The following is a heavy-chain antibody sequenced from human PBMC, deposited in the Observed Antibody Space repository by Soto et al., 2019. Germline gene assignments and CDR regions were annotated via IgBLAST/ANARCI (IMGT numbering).Heavy chain of an antibody. CDR3: ARPLHLAVSGFDP. CDR2: IHYRANS. Sequence: PSETLSLTCAVSGDSISSSSYYWAWIRQPPGKGLEWIGSIHYRANSYYSPSLKSRITISVDTSKNQISLRLSSVTAADTAVYYCARPLHLAVSGFDPRGKGTRVTVYS. CDR1: GDSISSSSYY. V-gene: IGHV4-39*01. D-gene: IGHD6-19*01. J-gene: IGHJ5*02.